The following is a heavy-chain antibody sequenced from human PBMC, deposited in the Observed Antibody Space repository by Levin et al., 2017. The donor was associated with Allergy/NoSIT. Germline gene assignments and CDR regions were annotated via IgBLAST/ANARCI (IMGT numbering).Heavy chain of an antibody. D-gene: IGHD5-18*01. CDR1: GFTFSSYA. CDR3: ARDGALTARYSYGLFEGANYDY. J-gene: IGHJ4*02. CDR2: ISYDGSNK. Sequence: GESLKISCAASGFTFSSYAMHWVRQAPGKGLEWVAVISYDGSNKYYADSVKGRFTISRDNSKNTLYLQMNSLRAEDTAVYYCARDGALTARYSYGLFEGANYDYWGQGTLVTVSS. V-gene: IGHV3-30-3*01.